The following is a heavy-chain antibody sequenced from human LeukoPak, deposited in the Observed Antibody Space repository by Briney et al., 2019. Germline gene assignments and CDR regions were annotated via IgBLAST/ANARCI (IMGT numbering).Heavy chain of an antibody. D-gene: IGHD6-13*01. CDR2: IKDDGSEK. J-gene: IGHJ4*02. V-gene: IGHV3-7*03. CDR3: ARARDSSWDY. Sequence: GGSLRLSCAASGFTFSSYWMSWVRQAPGKGLEWVANIKDDGSEKYYVDSVKGRFTISKDDAKNSLYLQMNSLRAEDTAVYYCARARDSSWDYWGQGTLVTVSS. CDR1: GFTFSSYW.